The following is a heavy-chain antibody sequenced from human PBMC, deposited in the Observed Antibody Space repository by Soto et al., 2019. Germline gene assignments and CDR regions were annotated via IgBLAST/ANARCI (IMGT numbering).Heavy chain of an antibody. CDR1: GGSISSYY. J-gene: IGHJ6*03. CDR3: ARQNFANYYYYYHYMDV. Sequence: XXTLSLPFTVSGGSISSYYWRWIRQPPGKGLEWIGYIYYSGSTNYNPSLKSRVTISVDTSKDQLSLKLSSVTAAETAVYYCARQNFANYYYYYHYMDVWGKGTTVTVSS. CDR2: IYYSGST. V-gene: IGHV4-59*08.